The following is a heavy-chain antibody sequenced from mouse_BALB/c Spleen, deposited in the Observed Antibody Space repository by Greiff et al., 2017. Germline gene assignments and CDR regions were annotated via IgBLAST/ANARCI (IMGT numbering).Heavy chain of an antibody. Sequence: DLVKPGASVKLSCKASGYTFTSYWINWIKQRPGQGLEWIGRIAPGSGSTYYNEMFKGKATLTVDTSSSTAYIQLSSLSSEDSAVYFCARSGYYVGYAMDYWGQGTSVTVSS. V-gene: IGHV1S41*01. D-gene: IGHD2-3*01. J-gene: IGHJ4*01. CDR3: ARSGYYVGYAMDY. CDR2: IAPGSGST. CDR1: GYTFTSYW.